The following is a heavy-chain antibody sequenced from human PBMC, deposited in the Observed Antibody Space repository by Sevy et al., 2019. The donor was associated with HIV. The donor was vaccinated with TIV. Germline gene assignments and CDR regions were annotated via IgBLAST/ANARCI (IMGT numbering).Heavy chain of an antibody. CDR3: ARLRWDLVVVPGATPGCYFDQ. CDR1: GDSTNTYY. V-gene: IGHV4-4*08. Sequence: SETLSLTCTVSGDSTNTYYWSWIRQPPGKGLEWIGYVSTSGSTNYNPSLKSRGTISLDTSRNQVSLKVTSVTAADAAVYYCARLRWDLVVVPGATPGCYFDQWGQGTLVTVSS. CDR2: VSTSGST. J-gene: IGHJ4*02. D-gene: IGHD2-2*01.